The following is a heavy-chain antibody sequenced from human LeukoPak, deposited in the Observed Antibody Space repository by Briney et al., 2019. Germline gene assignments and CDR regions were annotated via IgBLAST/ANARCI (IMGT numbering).Heavy chain of an antibody. CDR3: AREGSSGWYRDLYYFDY. J-gene: IGHJ4*02. D-gene: IGHD6-19*01. V-gene: IGHV4-59*01. CDR1: GVSISSYY. Sequence: SKTLSLTCTVSGVSISSYYWTWIRQPPGKGLEWIGHIYYSGSTTYNLSLQSRVTISVDTSKNQFSLKLSSVTAADTAVYYCAREGSSGWYRDLYYFDYWGQGTLVTVSS. CDR2: IYYSGST.